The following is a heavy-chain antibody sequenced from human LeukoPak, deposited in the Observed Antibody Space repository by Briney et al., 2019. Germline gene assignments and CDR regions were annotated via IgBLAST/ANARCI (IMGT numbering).Heavy chain of an antibody. J-gene: IGHJ4*02. CDR3: ARGKIADDGSGYYSDY. CDR2: IYTSGST. Sequence: PSETLSLTCTVSGGSISSGSYYWSWIRQPAGKGLEWIGRIYTSGSTNYNPSLKSRVTISVDTSKNQFSLKLSSVTAADTAVYYCARGKIADDGSGYYSDYWGQGTLVTVSS. V-gene: IGHV4-61*02. CDR1: GGSISSGSYY. D-gene: IGHD3-22*01.